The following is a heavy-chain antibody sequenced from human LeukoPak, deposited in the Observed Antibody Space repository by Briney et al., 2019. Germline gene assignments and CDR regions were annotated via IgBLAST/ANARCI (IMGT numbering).Heavy chain of an antibody. Sequence: SETLSLTCTVSGGSISSSSYYWGWIRQPPGKGLEWIGEINHSGSTNYNPSLKSRVTISVDTSKNQFSLKLSSVTAADTAVYYCALSGWSIDYWGQGTLVTVSS. J-gene: IGHJ4*02. V-gene: IGHV4-39*07. D-gene: IGHD6-19*01. CDR2: INHSGST. CDR1: GGSISSSSYY. CDR3: ALSGWSIDY.